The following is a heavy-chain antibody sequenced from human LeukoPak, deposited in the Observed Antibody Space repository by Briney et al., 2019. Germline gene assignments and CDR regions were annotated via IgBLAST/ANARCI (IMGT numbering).Heavy chain of an antibody. Sequence: GASVKVSCKASGDTFSSYTISWVRQAPGQGLGWMGGVIPIFGRADYAQKFQGRVTITADKSTSTAYMELSSLRSEDTAVYYCALGGSTSSFDYWGQGTLVTVSS. V-gene: IGHV1-69*06. D-gene: IGHD2-2*01. CDR3: ALGGSTSSFDY. J-gene: IGHJ4*02. CDR1: GDTFSSYT. CDR2: VIPIFGRA.